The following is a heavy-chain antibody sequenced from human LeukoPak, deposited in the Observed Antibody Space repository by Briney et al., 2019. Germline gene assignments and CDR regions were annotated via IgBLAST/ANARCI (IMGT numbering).Heavy chain of an antibody. D-gene: IGHD1-1*01. CDR1: GFTFNNYG. CDR2: IQPNGNDK. J-gene: IGHJ4*02. CDR3: AKRDRTTEFDY. V-gene: IGHV3-30*02. Sequence: GGSLRLSCAAAGFTFNNYGMHWVRQALGKGLEWVTLIQPNGNDKYYADSVKGRFTVSRDNSKNTLYLQLNSLRTEDTAVYYCAKRDRTTEFDYWGQGTLVTVSS.